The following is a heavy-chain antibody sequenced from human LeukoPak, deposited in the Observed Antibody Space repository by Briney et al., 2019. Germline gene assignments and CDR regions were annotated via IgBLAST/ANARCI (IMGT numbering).Heavy chain of an antibody. Sequence: GESLKISCKGSGYSFTSYWIGWVRQMPGKGLEWMGIIYPGDSDTRYSPSFQGQVTISADKSISTAYLQWSSLKASDTAMYYCARLAVVPLEVRAADPRSLDYYYYGMDVWGKGTTVTVSS. D-gene: IGHD2-2*01. CDR1: GYSFTSYW. CDR3: ARLAVVPLEVRAADPRSLDYYYYGMDV. V-gene: IGHV5-51*01. J-gene: IGHJ6*04. CDR2: IYPGDSDT.